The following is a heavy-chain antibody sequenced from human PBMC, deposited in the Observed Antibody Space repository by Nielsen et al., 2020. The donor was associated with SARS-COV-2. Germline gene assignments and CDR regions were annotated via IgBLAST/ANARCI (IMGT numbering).Heavy chain of an antibody. Sequence: ASVKVSCEASGYTFTSYYMHWVRQAPGQGLEWMGIINPSGGSTSYAQKFQGRVTMTRDTSTSTVYMELSSLRSEDTAVYYCAYFWIGESGLDYWGQGTLVTVSS. J-gene: IGHJ4*02. CDR3: AYFWIGESGLDY. CDR1: GYTFTSYY. V-gene: IGHV1-46*01. CDR2: INPSGGST. D-gene: IGHD3-10*01.